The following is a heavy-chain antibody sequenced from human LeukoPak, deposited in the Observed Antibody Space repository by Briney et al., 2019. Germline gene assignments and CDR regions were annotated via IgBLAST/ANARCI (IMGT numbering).Heavy chain of an antibody. J-gene: IGHJ6*02. CDR2: IYPGDSDT. CDR3: ARSHGGTESTYYYYGTDV. V-gene: IGHV5-51*01. Sequence: GESLKISCKGSGYSFTSYWIGWVRQMPGKGLEWMGIIYPGDSDTRYSPSFQGQVTISADKSISTAYLQWSSLKASDTAMYYCARSHGGTESTYYYYGTDVWGQGTTVTVSS. D-gene: IGHD1-7*01. CDR1: GYSFTSYW.